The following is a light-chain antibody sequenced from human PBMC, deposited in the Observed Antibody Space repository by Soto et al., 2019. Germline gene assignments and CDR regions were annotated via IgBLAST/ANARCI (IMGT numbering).Light chain of an antibody. CDR2: AAS. CDR3: QQYYSYPYT. V-gene: IGKV1-16*01. CDR1: QGIPNY. J-gene: IGKJ2*01. Sequence: DIQMTQSPSSLSAFVGGRVTITCRASQGIPNYLAWYQQKPGKAPKYLIYAASSLHIGVPSRFSGSGSETDFNLTITTLQPEYFPTYYCQQYYSYPYTFGQGTKVEIK.